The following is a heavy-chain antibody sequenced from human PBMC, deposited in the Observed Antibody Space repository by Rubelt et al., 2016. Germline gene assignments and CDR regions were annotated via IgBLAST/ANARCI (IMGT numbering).Heavy chain of an antibody. CDR3: AKVPIRTVTSTFDY. V-gene: IGHV3-30*04. J-gene: IGHJ4*02. CDR2: ISYDGSNK. CDR1: GFTFSSYA. D-gene: IGHD4-17*01. Sequence: QVQLVESGGGVVQPGRSLRLSCAASGFTFSSYAMHWVRQAPGKGLEWVALISYDGSNKYYADSVKGRFTISRDKSKNTLYLQMNSLRAEDTAVYYCAKVPIRTVTSTFDYWGQGTLVTVSS.